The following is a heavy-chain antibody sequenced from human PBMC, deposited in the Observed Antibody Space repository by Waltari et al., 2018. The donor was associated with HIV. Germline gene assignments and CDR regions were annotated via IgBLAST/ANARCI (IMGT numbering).Heavy chain of an antibody. J-gene: IGHJ4*02. D-gene: IGHD6-19*01. Sequence: QVQLQQWGAGLLKPSETLSLTCAVYGGSFSGYYWSWIRQPPGTGLEWIGEINHSGSTNYSPSLKSLVTISVDTAKNQFTRKLSSVTAADTAVYYCARGARGVGAVAGIYYWGQGTLVTVSS. V-gene: IGHV4-34*01. CDR1: GGSFSGYY. CDR2: INHSGST. CDR3: ARGARGVGAVAGIYY.